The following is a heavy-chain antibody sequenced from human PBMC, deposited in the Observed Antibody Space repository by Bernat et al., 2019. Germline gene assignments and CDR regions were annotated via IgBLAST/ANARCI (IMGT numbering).Heavy chain of an antibody. J-gene: IGHJ4*02. D-gene: IGHD3-10*01. CDR2: IYWDDDK. CDR3: ALCPMVQGVIKGPFDY. V-gene: IGHV2-5*02. CDR1: GFSLSTSGVG. Sequence: QITLKESGPTLVKPTQTLTLTCTFSGFSLSTSGVGVGWIRQPPGKALEWLALIYWDDDKRYSPSLKSRLTITKDTSKNQVVLTMTNMDPVDTATYYCALCPMVQGVIKGPFDYWGQGTLVTVSS.